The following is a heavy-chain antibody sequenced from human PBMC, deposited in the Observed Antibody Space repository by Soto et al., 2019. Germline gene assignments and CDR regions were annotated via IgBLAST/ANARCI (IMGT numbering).Heavy chain of an antibody. CDR3: TREFSGSGG. CDR1: GFTFGDYP. J-gene: IGHJ4*02. D-gene: IGHD3-10*01. V-gene: IGHV3-49*05. Sequence: EAQLVESGGGLVKPGQSLRLSCVVSGFTFGDYPMSWFRQAPGKGLEWVGFIKSKAYGGTAEYAPSVKGRFTISGDDSKSIVYLQMNSLKTEDTAVYYCTREFSGSGGWGQGTLVTVSS. CDR2: IKSKAYGGTA.